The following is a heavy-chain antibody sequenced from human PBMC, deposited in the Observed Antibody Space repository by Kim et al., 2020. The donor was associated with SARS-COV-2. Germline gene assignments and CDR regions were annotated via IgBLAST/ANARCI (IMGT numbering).Heavy chain of an antibody. CDR3: ATCSGGSCPNYYYYGMDV. V-gene: IGHV3-11*06. CDR2: ISSSSSYT. D-gene: IGHD2-15*01. Sequence: GGSLRLSCAASGFTFSDYYMSWIRQAPGKGLEWVSYISSSSSYTNYADSVKGRFTISRDNAKNSLYLQMNSLRAEDTAVYYCATCSGGSCPNYYYYGMDVWGQGTTVTVSS. J-gene: IGHJ6*02. CDR1: GFTFSDYY.